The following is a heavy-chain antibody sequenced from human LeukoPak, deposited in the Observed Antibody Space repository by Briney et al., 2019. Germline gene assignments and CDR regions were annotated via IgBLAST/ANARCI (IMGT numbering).Heavy chain of an antibody. CDR3: ASTDMVMGYYFDY. D-gene: IGHD5-12*01. J-gene: IGHJ4*02. Sequence: SVKVSCKASGGTFSSYAISWVRQAPGQGLEWMGRIIPIFGTANYAQKFQGRVTITTDESTSTAYMELSSLRSEDTAVYYCASTDMVMGYYFDYWGQETLVTVSS. CDR2: IIPIFGTA. V-gene: IGHV1-69*05. CDR1: GGTFSSYA.